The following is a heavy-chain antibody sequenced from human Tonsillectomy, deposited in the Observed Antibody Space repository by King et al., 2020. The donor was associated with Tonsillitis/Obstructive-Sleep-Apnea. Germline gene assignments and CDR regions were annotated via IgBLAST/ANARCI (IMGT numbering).Heavy chain of an antibody. J-gene: IGHJ4*02. CDR3: ARDLLGNIAATNY. Sequence: VQLVESGGGVVQPGRSLRLSCAASGFTFSSYAMHWVRQAPGKGLEWGAVILYDGSNENYADSVKGRFTISRDNSKNTLELQMNSLRAEDTAVYYCARDLLGNIAATNYWGQGTLVTVSS. D-gene: IGHD6-13*01. CDR2: ILYDGSNE. CDR1: GFTFSSYA. V-gene: IGHV3-30*01.